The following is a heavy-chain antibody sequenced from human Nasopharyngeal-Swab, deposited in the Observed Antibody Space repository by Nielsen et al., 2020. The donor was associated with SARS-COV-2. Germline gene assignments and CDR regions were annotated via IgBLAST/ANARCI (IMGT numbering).Heavy chain of an antibody. CDR3: AKDRYCSGGACYFSGFDY. J-gene: IGHJ4*02. CDR2: VSGSGGTT. Sequence: VRQAPGKGLEWVSGVSGSGGTTKYADSVKGRFTNSRDNSKNKLYLQMHSLRVEDTAVYYCAKDRYCSGGACYFSGFDYWGLGTLVTVSS. V-gene: IGHV3-23*01. D-gene: IGHD2-15*01.